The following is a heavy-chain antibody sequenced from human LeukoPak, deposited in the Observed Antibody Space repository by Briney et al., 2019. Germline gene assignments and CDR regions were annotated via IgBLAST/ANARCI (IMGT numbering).Heavy chain of an antibody. J-gene: IGHJ4*02. V-gene: IGHV3-7*01. Sequence: GGSLTLSCAASGFTFSSYWMSWVRQAPGKGLEWVANIKQDGSEKYYVDSVKGRFTISRDNTKNSLYLQMNSLRAEDTAVYYCARIGASHYYFDYWGQGTLVTVSA. CDR2: IKQDGSEK. CDR1: GFTFSSYW. CDR3: ARIGASHYYFDY.